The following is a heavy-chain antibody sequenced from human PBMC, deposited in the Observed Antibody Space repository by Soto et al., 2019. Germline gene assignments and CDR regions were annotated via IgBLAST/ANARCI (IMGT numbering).Heavy chain of an antibody. CDR1: GFTFSSYA. V-gene: IGHV3-53*01. Sequence: GGSLRLSCAASGFTFSSYAMSWVRQAPGKGPEWVSVIYSGGSTYYADSVKGRFTISRDNSKNTPYLQMNSLRAEDTAVYYCAVMDYYGSRSGLDIWGQGTMVTVS. CDR2: IYSGGST. J-gene: IGHJ3*02. D-gene: IGHD3-10*01. CDR3: AVMDYYGSRSGLDI.